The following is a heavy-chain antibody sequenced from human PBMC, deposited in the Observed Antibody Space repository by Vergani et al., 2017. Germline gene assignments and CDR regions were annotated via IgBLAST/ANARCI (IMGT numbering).Heavy chain of an antibody. D-gene: IGHD2-21*02. CDR2: ISYDGSNK. CDR3: AKDLGYCCGDCYGTYYYYGMDV. V-gene: IGHV3-30*18. Sequence: QVQLVESGGGVVQPGRSLRLSCAASGCTFSSYGMHWVRQAPGKGLEWVAVISYDGSNKYYADSVKGRFTIARDNSKNTLYLQMNSLRAEDTAVYYCAKDLGYCCGDCYGTYYYYGMDVWGQGTTVTVSS. CDR1: GCTFSSYG. J-gene: IGHJ6*02.